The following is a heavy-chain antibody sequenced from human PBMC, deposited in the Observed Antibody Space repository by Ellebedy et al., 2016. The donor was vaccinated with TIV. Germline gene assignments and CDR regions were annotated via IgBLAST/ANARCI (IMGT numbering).Heavy chain of an antibody. V-gene: IGHV1-2*02. Sequence: ASVKVSCXASGYSFTGYFIHWVRQAPGQGLEWMAWINPATGDTRYPQKFQGRVTATTDTSTSTAYMEVRRLGSDDTATYFCAREEAVVSTTGDYYFDYWGLGTLLSVSS. CDR2: INPATGDT. J-gene: IGHJ4*02. CDR3: AREEAVVSTTGDYYFDY. CDR1: GYSFTGYF. D-gene: IGHD3-16*01.